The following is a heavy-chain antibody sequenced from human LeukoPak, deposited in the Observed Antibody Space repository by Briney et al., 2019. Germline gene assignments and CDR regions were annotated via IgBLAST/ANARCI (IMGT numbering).Heavy chain of an antibody. CDR1: GGSISGYY. Sequence: SETMSLTCTVSGGSISGYYCSWIRQPPGEGLEWIGYIYYSGSTNYNPSLKSRVTISVDTSKNQFSLKLSSVTAADTAVYYCGGYSSSHRGFDYWGQGTLVTVSS. V-gene: IGHV4-59*08. J-gene: IGHJ4*02. D-gene: IGHD6-6*01. CDR2: IYYSGST. CDR3: GGYSSSHRGFDY.